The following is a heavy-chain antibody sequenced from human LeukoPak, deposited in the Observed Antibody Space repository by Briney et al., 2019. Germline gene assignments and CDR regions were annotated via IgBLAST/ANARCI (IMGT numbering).Heavy chain of an antibody. CDR2: IDHSRGT. D-gene: IGHD1-26*01. J-gene: IGHJ1*01. V-gene: IGHV4-34*01. CDR3: AGVPYSGCLRRAEYTQH. Sequence: SGALSLTCADCGGSFRGYFWSWIRQPPGKGREGVGEIDHSRGTNYNPSLKSRVSISVDTSKNQFTLKLSSETAADTAVYYCAGVPYSGCLRRAEYTQHWGQGTLVTVSS. CDR1: GGSFRGYF.